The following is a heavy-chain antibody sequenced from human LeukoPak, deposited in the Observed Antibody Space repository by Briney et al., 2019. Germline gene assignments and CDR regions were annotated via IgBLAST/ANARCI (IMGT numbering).Heavy chain of an antibody. CDR3: ARGSRIAAAAGYNWFDP. D-gene: IGHD6-13*01. V-gene: IGHV4-39*07. J-gene: IGHJ5*02. CDR1: TFSSYW. CDR2: IYYSGST. Sequence: TFSSYWMSWVRQPPGKGLEWIGSIYYSGSTYYNPSLKSRVTISVDTSKNQFSLKLSSVTAADTAVYYCARGSRIAAAAGYNWFDPWGQGTLVTVSS.